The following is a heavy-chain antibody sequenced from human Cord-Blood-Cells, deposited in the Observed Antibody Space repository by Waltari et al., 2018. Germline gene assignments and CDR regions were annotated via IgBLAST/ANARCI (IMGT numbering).Heavy chain of an antibody. Sequence: QVQLQQWGAGLLKPSATLSLTCAVYGGSFSGYYWSWIRQPPGKGLEWIGEINHSGSTNYNPSLKSRVTISVDTSKNQFSLKLSSVTAADTAVYYCARGPFITGTTFDIWGQGTMVTVSS. CDR2: INHSGST. CDR3: ARGPFITGTTFDI. J-gene: IGHJ3*02. V-gene: IGHV4-34*01. D-gene: IGHD1-7*01. CDR1: GGSFSGYY.